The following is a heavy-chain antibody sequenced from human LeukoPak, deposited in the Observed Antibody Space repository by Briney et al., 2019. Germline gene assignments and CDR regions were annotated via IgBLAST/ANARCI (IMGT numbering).Heavy chain of an antibody. CDR2: IYTSGST. CDR3: AREGGYSYGYRIENWFDP. V-gene: IGHV4-4*07. Sequence: PSETLSLTCTVSGGSISSYYWSWIRQPAGKGLEWIGRIYTSGSTNYNPSLKSRVTMSVDTSKNQFSLRLSSVTAADTAVYYCAREGGYSYGYRIENWFDPWGQGTLVTVSS. CDR1: GGSISSYY. D-gene: IGHD5-18*01. J-gene: IGHJ5*02.